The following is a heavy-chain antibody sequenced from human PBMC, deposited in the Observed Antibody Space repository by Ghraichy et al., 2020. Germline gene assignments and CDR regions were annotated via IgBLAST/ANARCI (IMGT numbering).Heavy chain of an antibody. CDR3: AGSDSSSWYYYYGMDV. Sequence: SETLSLTCTVSGGSISSYYWSWIRQPPGKGLEWIGYIYYSGSTNYNPSLKSRVTISVDTSKNQFSLKLSSVTAADTAVYYCAGSDSSSWYYYYGMDVWGQGTTVTVSS. D-gene: IGHD6-13*01. CDR1: GGSISSYY. J-gene: IGHJ6*02. V-gene: IGHV4-59*01. CDR2: IYYSGST.